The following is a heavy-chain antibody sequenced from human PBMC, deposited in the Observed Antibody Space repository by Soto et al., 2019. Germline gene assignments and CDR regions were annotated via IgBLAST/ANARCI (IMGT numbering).Heavy chain of an antibody. CDR2: IIPIFGTA. D-gene: IGHD3-10*01. CDR1: GGTFSSYA. CDR3: AGRITMVRGVNLYYYYGMDV. V-gene: IGHV1-69*13. Sequence: ASVKVSCKASGGTFSSYAISWVRQAPGQGLEWMGGIIPIFGTANYAQKFQGRVTITADESTSTAYMELSSLRSEDTAVYYCAGRITMVRGVNLYYYYGMDVWGQGTAVTVSS. J-gene: IGHJ6*02.